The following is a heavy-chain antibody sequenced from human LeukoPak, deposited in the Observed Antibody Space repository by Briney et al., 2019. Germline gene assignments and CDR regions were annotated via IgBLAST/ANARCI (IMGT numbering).Heavy chain of an antibody. Sequence: PGGSLRLSCAASGFTFSNYAMSWARQAPGKGLEWVSVISDSGGTTYYAESVRGRFTISRDNSKNTLFLQMNSLRAEDTAVYYCANSPSYYYDSSGYPRDWGQGTLVTVSS. J-gene: IGHJ4*02. D-gene: IGHD3-22*01. CDR2: ISDSGGTT. CDR3: ANSPSYYYDSSGYPRD. CDR1: GFTFSNYA. V-gene: IGHV3-23*01.